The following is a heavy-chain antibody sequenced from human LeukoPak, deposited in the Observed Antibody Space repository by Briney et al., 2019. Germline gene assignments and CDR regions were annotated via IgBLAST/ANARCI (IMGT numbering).Heavy chain of an antibody. Sequence: PGGSLRLSCEASGFNIRNNWMSWARLAPGKGLEYVANINQDEGQKYYVDSVKGRFTISKDTAKNSLNLQMNSLRAEDTGVYYCARDNYDIRGQGTLVTVSS. D-gene: IGHD3-9*01. CDR1: GFNIRNNW. CDR2: INQDEGQK. V-gene: IGHV3-7*01. CDR3: ARDNYDI. J-gene: IGHJ4*02.